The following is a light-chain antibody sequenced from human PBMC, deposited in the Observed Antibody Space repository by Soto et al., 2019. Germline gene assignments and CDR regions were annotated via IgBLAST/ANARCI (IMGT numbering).Light chain of an antibody. V-gene: IGLV4-69*02. J-gene: IGLJ3*02. CDR1: SGHRNYA. Sequence: QSVLTQSPSASASLGASVKLTCTLDSGHRNYAIAWHQQQPGKGPRYLMKVNSDGSHNQGDGIPGRFSGSSSGAERYLIISSLHSEDEADYYCQTWGTGIPFGGGTKLTVL. CDR2: VNSDGSH. CDR3: QTWGTGIP.